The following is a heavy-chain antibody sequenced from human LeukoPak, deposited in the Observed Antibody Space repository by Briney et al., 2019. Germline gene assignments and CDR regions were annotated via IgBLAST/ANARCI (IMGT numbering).Heavy chain of an antibody. CDR3: AKEKAIGTINYGLDV. CDR1: GFISDTYG. D-gene: IGHD1-1*01. Sequence: GGSLRLSCAASGFISDTYGMLWVRQAPGKGLEWVAVIAYDGSNKYHADSVKGRFTISRDNSKNTLYLQMNSLRGEDTAVYYCAKEKAIGTINYGLDVWGQGTTVTVSS. V-gene: IGHV3-30*18. J-gene: IGHJ6*02. CDR2: IAYDGSNK.